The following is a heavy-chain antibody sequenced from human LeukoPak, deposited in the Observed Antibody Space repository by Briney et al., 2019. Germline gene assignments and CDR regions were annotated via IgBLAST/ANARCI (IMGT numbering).Heavy chain of an antibody. CDR3: AKAAELRYFDWSYYFDY. J-gene: IGHJ4*02. V-gene: IGHV3-30*18. D-gene: IGHD3-9*01. CDR2: ISYDGSNK. Sequence: GGSLRLSCAASGFTFSSYGMHWVRQAPGKGLEWVAFISYDGSNKYYADSVKGRFTISRDNSKNTLYLQMNSLRAEDTAVYYCAKAAELRYFDWSYYFDYWGQGTLVTVSS. CDR1: GFTFSSYG.